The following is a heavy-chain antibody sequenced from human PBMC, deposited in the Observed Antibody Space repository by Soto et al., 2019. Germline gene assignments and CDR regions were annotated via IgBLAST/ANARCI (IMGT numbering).Heavy chain of an antibody. CDR2: ISSGSSYI. CDR1: GFNFRNYA. D-gene: IGHD2-15*01. V-gene: IGHV3-21*02. Sequence: EVQLVESGGGLVKPGGSLRLSCAPSGFNFRNYAMNWVRQAPGKGLEWVSSISSGSSYIHYADSVKGRFTISRDNAKNSLYLQVNSLRAEDTAVYYCASEQDVSHMDVWGKGTTVTVSS. J-gene: IGHJ6*03. CDR3: ASEQDVSHMDV.